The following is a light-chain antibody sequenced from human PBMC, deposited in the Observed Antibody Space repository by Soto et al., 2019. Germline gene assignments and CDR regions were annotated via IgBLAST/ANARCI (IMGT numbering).Light chain of an antibody. CDR3: QQFNSYHT. V-gene: IGKV1-13*02. CDR1: QGISSA. J-gene: IGKJ3*01. CDR2: DAS. Sequence: AIQLTQSPSSLSASVGDRVTITCRASQGISSALAWYQQKPGKAPKLLIYDASSLECGVPSRFSGSGSGTDFALTISSLQPEYFSTYSSQQFNSYHTFGTGTKVDIK.